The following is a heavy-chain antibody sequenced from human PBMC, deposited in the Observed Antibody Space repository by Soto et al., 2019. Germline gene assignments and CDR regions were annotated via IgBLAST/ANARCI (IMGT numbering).Heavy chain of an antibody. V-gene: IGHV3-48*04. CDR1: GFTCNNYH. Sequence: EVQLVESGGGLVQPGGSLRLSCAASGFTCNNYHMNWVRQAPGKGVAWVSCLTSRSGTMYYADSVKGRFTISRENAENPLYLEMNSMRAEDTAVYYCAGELEGDSGNTWAFDIWGQGTMVTVSS. D-gene: IGHD5-12*01. CDR3: AGELEGDSGNTWAFDI. J-gene: IGHJ3*02. CDR2: LTSRSGTM.